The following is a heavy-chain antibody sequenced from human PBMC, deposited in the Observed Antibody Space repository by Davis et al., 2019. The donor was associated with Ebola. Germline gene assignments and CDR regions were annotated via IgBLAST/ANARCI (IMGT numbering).Heavy chain of an antibody. D-gene: IGHD5-18*01. J-gene: IGHJ4*02. Sequence: ASVKVSCKASGYTFTGYNMHWVRQAPGQGLEWMGRVVPNSGGTNYAQKFQGRVTVTRDTSISTAYMELSSLRSDDTAVYYCARGHNYGFEYWGQGALVTVSS. CDR1: GYTFTGYN. CDR3: ARGHNYGFEY. V-gene: IGHV1-2*06. CDR2: VVPNSGGT.